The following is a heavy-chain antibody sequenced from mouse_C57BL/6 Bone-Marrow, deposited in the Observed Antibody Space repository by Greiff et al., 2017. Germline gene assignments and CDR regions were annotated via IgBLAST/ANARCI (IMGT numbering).Heavy chain of an antibody. CDR2: IDPTDSYT. V-gene: IGHV1-69*01. Sequence: QVQLQQPGAELVMPGASVKLSCKASGYTFTSYWMHWVKQRPGQGLEWIGEIDPTDSYTNYNQKFKGKSTLTVDKSSSTAYMQLSSLTSEDSAVYYCARSVTTVPYYYAMGYWGQGTSVTVSS. D-gene: IGHD1-1*01. CDR3: ARSVTTVPYYYAMGY. J-gene: IGHJ4*01. CDR1: GYTFTSYW.